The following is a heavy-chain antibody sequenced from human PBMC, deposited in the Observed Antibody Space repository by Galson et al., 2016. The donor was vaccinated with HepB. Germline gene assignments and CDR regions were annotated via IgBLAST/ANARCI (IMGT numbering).Heavy chain of an antibody. CDR1: GFTFSSNY. J-gene: IGHJ4*02. V-gene: IGHV3-53*01. CDR3: ARAVDPRGRGAVGY. CDR2: IYSGGNT. D-gene: IGHD5-12*01. Sequence: SLRLSCAASGFTFSSNYMSWVRQAPGKGLEWVSVIYSGGNTYYADSVKGRFTISRDKSKNTLYLQMNNLRAEDTAVYYCARAVDPRGRGAVGYWGQGTLVTVSS.